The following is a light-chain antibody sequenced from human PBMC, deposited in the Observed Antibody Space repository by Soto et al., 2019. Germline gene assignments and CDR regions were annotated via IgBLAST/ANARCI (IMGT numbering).Light chain of an antibody. CDR2: EVS. CDR1: STDVGGYNY. CDR3: LSYGKV. Sequence: QSVLTQPPSAAGSPGQSVTISCTGTSTDVGGYNYVSWYQQYPGKAPKLMIYEVSKRPSGVPDRFSGSKSGNTASLTVSGLQAEDEAEYFCLSYGKVFGTGTKLTVL. V-gene: IGLV2-8*01. J-gene: IGLJ1*01.